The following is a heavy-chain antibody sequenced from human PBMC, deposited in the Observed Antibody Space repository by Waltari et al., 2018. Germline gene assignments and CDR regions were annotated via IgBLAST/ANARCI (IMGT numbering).Heavy chain of an antibody. CDR2: INHSGST. J-gene: IGHJ4*02. CDR3: ARGFDGRIAARPAFDY. Sequence: QLQLQESGPGLVKPSETLSLTCTVSGGSISSSSYYWSWIRQPPGKGLEWIGEINHSGSTNYIPSLKSRVTISVDTSKHQFSLKLSSVTAADTAVYYCARGFDGRIAARPAFDYWGQGTLVTVSS. V-gene: IGHV4-39*07. D-gene: IGHD6-6*01. CDR1: GGSISSSSYY.